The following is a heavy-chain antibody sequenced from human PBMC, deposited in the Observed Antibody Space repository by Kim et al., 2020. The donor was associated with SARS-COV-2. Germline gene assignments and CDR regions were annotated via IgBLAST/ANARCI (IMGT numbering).Heavy chain of an antibody. D-gene: IGHD4-17*01. CDR1: GCSISSSISY. J-gene: IGHJ5*02. Sequence: SETLSLTCSVSGCSISSSISYWGWIRHPPGKWLEWIGSLSYSGRTYYNPSLKSRVTISVDTSKNQFSLNLSSVPAADTAVYYCAGLYAYNCFDPWGQGTLVTVSS. CDR3: AGLYAYNCFDP. V-gene: IGHV4-39*01. CDR2: LSYSGRT.